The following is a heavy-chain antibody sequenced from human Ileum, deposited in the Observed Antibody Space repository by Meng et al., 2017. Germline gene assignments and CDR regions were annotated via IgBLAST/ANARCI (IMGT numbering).Heavy chain of an antibody. CDR1: GFTFNTYW. CDR3: VRGLSGRYGYFDY. CDR2: VHTDGTST. Sequence: EGQLVESGGGLVQPGGSLRLSCAASGFTFNTYWMHWVRQAPGEGLVWVSRVHTDGTSTYYADSVKGRFTISRDNAKNTLYLQMNSLRAEDTAVYYCVRGLSGRYGYFDYWAQGTLVTVSS. D-gene: IGHD3-3*01. J-gene: IGHJ4*02. V-gene: IGHV3-74*01.